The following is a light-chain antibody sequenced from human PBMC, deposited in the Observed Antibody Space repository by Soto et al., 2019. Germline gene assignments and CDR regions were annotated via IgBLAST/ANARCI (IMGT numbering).Light chain of an antibody. CDR2: DAS. V-gene: IGKV1-5*01. J-gene: IGKJ1*01. CDR3: QQYNLA. Sequence: DIQMTQSPSTLSASLGDRVTITCRASQNINNWLAWYQHKPGKAPKILIYDASTLESGVPSRFSGSGSGTEFTLTISSLQPDDFATYYCQQYNLAFGQGTKV. CDR1: QNINNW.